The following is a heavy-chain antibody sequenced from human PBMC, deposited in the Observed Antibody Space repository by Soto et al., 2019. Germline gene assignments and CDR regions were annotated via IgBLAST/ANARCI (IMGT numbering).Heavy chain of an antibody. Sequence: GGSLRLSCAASGFTFNNYAMTWVRQAPGKGPEWVSTVLQTGGDTFYADSVRGRFIISRDNAKDTLYLQMNSLRAEDTAVYQCVRDYYHISGSHYDIPLDSWGQGTLVTVSS. CDR1: GFTFNNYA. CDR2: VLQTGGDT. CDR3: VRDYYHISGSHYDIPLDS. D-gene: IGHD3-10*01. V-gene: IGHV3-23*01. J-gene: IGHJ4*02.